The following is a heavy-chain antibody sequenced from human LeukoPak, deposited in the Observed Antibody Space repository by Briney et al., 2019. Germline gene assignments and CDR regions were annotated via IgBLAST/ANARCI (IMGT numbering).Heavy chain of an antibody. CDR1: GFTVSSNY. V-gene: IGHV3-30*18. D-gene: IGHD3-22*01. CDR3: AKGLPDYYDSSGHTVDFDY. CDR2: ISYDGSNK. J-gene: IGHJ4*02. Sequence: GGSLRLSCAASGFTVSSNYMSWVRQAPGKGLEWVAVISYDGSNKYYADSVKGRFIISRDNSKNTLYLQMNSLRAEDTAVYYCAKGLPDYYDSSGHTVDFDYWGQGTLVTVSS.